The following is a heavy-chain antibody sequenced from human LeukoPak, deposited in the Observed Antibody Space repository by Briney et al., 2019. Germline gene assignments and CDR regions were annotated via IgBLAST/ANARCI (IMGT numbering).Heavy chain of an antibody. D-gene: IGHD6-13*01. CDR3: ARDKIGSSSWYSLHWFDP. V-gene: IGHV4-30-4*07. CDR1: GGSISSGGYS. J-gene: IGHJ5*02. Sequence: SETLSLTCGVSGGSISSGGYSWNWIRQPPGKGPEWIGYIYYSGSTYYNPSLKSRVTISVDTSKNQFSLKLSSVTAADTAVYYCARDKIGSSSWYSLHWFDPWGQGTLVTVSS. CDR2: IYYSGST.